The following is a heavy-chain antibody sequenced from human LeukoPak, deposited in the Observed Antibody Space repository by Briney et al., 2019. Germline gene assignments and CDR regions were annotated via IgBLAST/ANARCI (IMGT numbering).Heavy chain of an antibody. CDR2: IYYSGGT. J-gene: IGHJ6*03. Sequence: PSETLSLTCAVSGGSISSRDYYWGWIRQTPGKGLEWIGSIYYSGGTYYNPSLKSRVTISVDSSVNQFSLKLSSVTAADTAVYYCARHFPKNYYYYMGVWGKGTTVTASS. V-gene: IGHV4-39*01. D-gene: IGHD2/OR15-2a*01. CDR1: GGSISSRDYY. CDR3: ARHFPKNYYYYMGV.